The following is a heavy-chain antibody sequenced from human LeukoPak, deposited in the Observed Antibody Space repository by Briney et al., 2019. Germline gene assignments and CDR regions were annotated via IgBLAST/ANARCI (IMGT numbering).Heavy chain of an antibody. D-gene: IGHD3-9*01. CDR2: ISGRGDKI. CDR3: TRGGFDHNMDV. V-gene: IGHV3-23*01. CDR1: GFAFSGYA. Sequence: PGGSLRLSCAASGFAFSGYAMSWVRQAPGKGLEWVSGISGRGDKIYYADSVKGRFTISRDNSRNTLRLQMNSLRAEDTAVYYCTRGGFDHNMDVWGKGTTVT. J-gene: IGHJ6*03.